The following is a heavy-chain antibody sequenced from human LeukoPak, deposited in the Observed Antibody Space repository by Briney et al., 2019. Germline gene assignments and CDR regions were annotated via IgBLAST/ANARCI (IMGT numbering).Heavy chain of an antibody. D-gene: IGHD3-16*01. J-gene: IGHJ5*02. CDR2: IQPDGSEA. CDR1: GFTFSSKW. V-gene: IGHV3-7*01. Sequence: PGGSLRLSCAASGFTFSSKWMSWVLQAPGKGLEWVGNIQPDGSEAYPVDSVKGRFTISRDNARNSLFLQMNSLRVEDTGVYYCASQSYARFDPWGQGTLVTVSS. CDR3: ASQSYARFDP.